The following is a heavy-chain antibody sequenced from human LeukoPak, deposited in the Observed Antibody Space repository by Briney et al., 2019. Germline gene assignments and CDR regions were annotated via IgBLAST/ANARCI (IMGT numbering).Heavy chain of an antibody. Sequence: ASVKVSCKASGGTFSSYAISWVRQAPGQGLEWMGGIIPIFGTANYAQKFQGRVTITADESTSTAYMELSSLRTEDTAVYYCAGDRSGSFHNHPAFDIWGQGTMVTVSS. J-gene: IGHJ3*02. V-gene: IGHV1-69*13. D-gene: IGHD1-26*01. CDR1: GGTFSSYA. CDR2: IIPIFGTA. CDR3: AGDRSGSFHNHPAFDI.